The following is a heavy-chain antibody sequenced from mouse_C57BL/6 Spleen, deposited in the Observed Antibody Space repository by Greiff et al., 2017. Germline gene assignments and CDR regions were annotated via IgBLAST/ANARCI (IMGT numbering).Heavy chain of an antibody. CDR3: ARQELLYWYFDV. V-gene: IGHV5-12*01. CDR2: ISNGGGST. Sequence: EVQVVESGGGLVQPGGSLKLSCAASGFTFSDYYMYWVRQTPEKRLEWVAYISNGGGSTYYPDTVKGRFTISRDNAKKTLYLQMSRLKSEDTAMYYCARQELLYWYFDVWGTGTSVTVSS. D-gene: IGHD1-1*01. J-gene: IGHJ1*03. CDR1: GFTFSDYY.